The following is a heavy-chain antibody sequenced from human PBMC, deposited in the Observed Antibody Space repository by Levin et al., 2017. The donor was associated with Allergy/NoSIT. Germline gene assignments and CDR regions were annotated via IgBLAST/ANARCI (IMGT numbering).Heavy chain of an antibody. CDR1: GGTFSSYA. Sequence: ASVKVSCKASGGTFSSYAISWVRQAPGQGLEWMGGIIPIFGTANYAQKFQGRVTITADKSTSTAYMELSSLRSEDTAVYYCARVYSSSWYPALYIWGQGTMVTVSS. J-gene: IGHJ3*02. CDR3: ARVYSSSWYPALYI. CDR2: IIPIFGTA. D-gene: IGHD6-13*01. V-gene: IGHV1-69*06.